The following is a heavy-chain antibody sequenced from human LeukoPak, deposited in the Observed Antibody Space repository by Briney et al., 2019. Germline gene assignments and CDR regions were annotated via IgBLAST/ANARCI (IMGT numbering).Heavy chain of an antibody. CDR1: GFTFSSYA. Sequence: GGSLRPSCAASGFTFSSYAMSWVRQAPGKGLEWVSAISGSGGSTYYADSVKGRFTISRDNSKSALYLQMNSLRAEDTAVYYCASSVVAAAEYYYYYGMDVWGQGTTVTVSS. CDR3: ASSVVAAAEYYYYYGMDV. CDR2: ISGSGGST. D-gene: IGHD6-13*01. V-gene: IGHV3-23*01. J-gene: IGHJ6*02.